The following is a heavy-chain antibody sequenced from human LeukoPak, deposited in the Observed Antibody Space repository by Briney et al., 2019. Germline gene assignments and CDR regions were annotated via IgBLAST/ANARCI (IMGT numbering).Heavy chain of an antibody. D-gene: IGHD3-22*01. CDR1: GFTFDDYG. CDR2: INWNGGST. V-gene: IGHV3-20*04. J-gene: IGHJ6*03. Sequence: GGYLRLSCAASGFTFDDYGMSWVRPAPGKGLEWVSGINWNGGSTGYADSVKGRFTISRDNAKNSLYLQMNSLRAEDTALYYCAREAAYYYDSYYMDVWGKGTTVTVSS. CDR3: AREAAYYYDSYYMDV.